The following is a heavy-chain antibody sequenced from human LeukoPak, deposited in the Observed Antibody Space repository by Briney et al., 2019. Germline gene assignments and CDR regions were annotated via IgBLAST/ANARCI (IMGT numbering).Heavy chain of an antibody. J-gene: IGHJ3*02. CDR1: GFTFSSYA. CDR2: ISYDGSNK. CDR3: ARGGPYYDSSGYYLGVGAFDI. Sequence: PGGSLRLSCAASGFTFSSYAMHWVRQAAGKGLEWVAVISYDGSNKYYADSVKGRCTISRDNSKNTLYLQMNSLRAEDTAVYYCARGGPYYDSSGYYLGVGAFDIWGQGTMVTVSS. V-gene: IGHV3-30-3*01. D-gene: IGHD3-22*01.